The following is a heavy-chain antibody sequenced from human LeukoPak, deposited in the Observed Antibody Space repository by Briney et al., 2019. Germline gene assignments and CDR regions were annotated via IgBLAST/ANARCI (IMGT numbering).Heavy chain of an antibody. V-gene: IGHV1-2*02. CDR3: ARSYSSSWYFIRENAEYFQH. Sequence: ASVKVSCKASGYTFTGYYMHWVRQAPGQGLEWMGWINPNSGGTNYAQKFQGRVTMTRDTSISTAYMELSRLRSDDTAVYYCARSYSSSWYFIRENAEYFQHWGQGTLVTVSS. CDR2: INPNSGGT. CDR1: GYTFTGYY. J-gene: IGHJ1*01. D-gene: IGHD6-13*01.